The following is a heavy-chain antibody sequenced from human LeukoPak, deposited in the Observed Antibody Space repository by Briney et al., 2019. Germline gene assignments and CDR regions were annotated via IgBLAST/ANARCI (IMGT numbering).Heavy chain of an antibody. D-gene: IGHD2-15*01. Sequence: SETLSLTCTVSGGSISSYYWSWIRQPPGKGLEWIGYIYYSGSTNYNPSLKSRVTISVDTSKNQFSLKLSSVTAADTAVYYCARPRGGTDAFDIWGQGTMVTVSS. CDR1: GGSISSYY. J-gene: IGHJ3*02. CDR2: IYYSGST. CDR3: ARPRGGTDAFDI. V-gene: IGHV4-59*08.